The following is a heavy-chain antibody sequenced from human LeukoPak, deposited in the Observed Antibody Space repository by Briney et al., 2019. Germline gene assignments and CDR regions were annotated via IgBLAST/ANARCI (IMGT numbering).Heavy chain of an antibody. D-gene: IGHD3-10*01. CDR2: TYYRSKWYN. CDR3: AKGRWALFDC. Sequence: SQTLSLTCVLSRDSVSSNSAAWNWIRQSPSRGLEWLGRTYYRSKWYNDYAISVKSRMTINADTSKNQFSLQLNSVTPEDTAVYYCAKGRWALFDCWGQGTLVIVSS. V-gene: IGHV6-1*01. J-gene: IGHJ4*02. CDR1: RDSVSSNSAA.